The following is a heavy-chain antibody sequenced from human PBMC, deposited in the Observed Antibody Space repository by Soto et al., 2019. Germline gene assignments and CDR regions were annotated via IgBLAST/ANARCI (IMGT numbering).Heavy chain of an antibody. CDR1: GDTFTDYY. CDR3: ARGGHVVVVTAALDY. J-gene: IGHJ4*02. Sequence: QVQLVQSGAEVKKPGASVKVSCKASGDTFTDYYIHWVRQAPGQGLEWMGTVNPSGGHTTYAQHFLGRMTITRATSTSTLYMELTILTSEDTAVYYCARGGHVVVVTAALDYWGQGTLVTVSS. D-gene: IGHD2-21*02. V-gene: IGHV1-46*01. CDR2: VNPSGGHT.